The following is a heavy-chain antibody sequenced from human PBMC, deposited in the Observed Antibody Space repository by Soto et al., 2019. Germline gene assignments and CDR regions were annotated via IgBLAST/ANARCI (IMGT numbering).Heavy chain of an antibody. Sequence: QVQLVQSGAEVKKPGASVKVSCKASGYTFTSYYMHWVRQAPGQGLEWMGIINPSGGSTSYAQKFQGRVTMTRDTSTSTVYMELSSLRSEDTAVYYCARGALLWKYSGYDYKVDYWGQGTLVTVSS. CDR3: ARGALLWKYSGYDYKVDY. J-gene: IGHJ4*02. CDR1: GYTFTSYY. D-gene: IGHD5-12*01. V-gene: IGHV1-46*03. CDR2: INPSGGST.